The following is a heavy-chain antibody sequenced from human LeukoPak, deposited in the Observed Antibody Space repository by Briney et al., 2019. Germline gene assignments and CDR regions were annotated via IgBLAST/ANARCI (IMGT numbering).Heavy chain of an antibody. CDR3: ARDRAWNYFDY. D-gene: IGHD3-3*01. J-gene: IGHJ4*02. CDR2: ISNDGSRK. CDR1: GFTFSRHG. Sequence: GSLILSCAPSGFTFSRHGMHWVRPAPGKGLEWVAIISNDGSRKYYAHSVEGRSTISRDNSKNTLYLQMDSLRAEDTAVYYCARDRAWNYFDYWGQGTLVTVSS. V-gene: IGHV3-30*03.